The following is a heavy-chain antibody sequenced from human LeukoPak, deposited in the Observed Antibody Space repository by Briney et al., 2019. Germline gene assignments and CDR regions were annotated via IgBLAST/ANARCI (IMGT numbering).Heavy chain of an antibody. J-gene: IGHJ4*02. CDR1: GDSISSRSYY. CDR2: IYYSGST. D-gene: IGHD3-22*01. V-gene: IGHV4-39*07. CDR3: ATYYDRSGYKLDY. Sequence: PSETLSLTCTVSGDSISSRSYYWGWIRQPPGKGLEWIGNIYYSGSTYYNPSLKSRVTMSVDTSKNQFSLKLSSVTAADTAIYYCATYYDRSGYKLDYWGQGTLVTVSS.